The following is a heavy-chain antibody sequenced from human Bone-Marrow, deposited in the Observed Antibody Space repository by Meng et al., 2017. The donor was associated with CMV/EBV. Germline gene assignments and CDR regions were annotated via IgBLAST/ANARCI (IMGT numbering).Heavy chain of an antibody. CDR2: IKPSGGST. J-gene: IGHJ4*01. D-gene: IGHD3-16*02. Sequence: ASVKVSCKASGYTFTSYYMHWVRQAPAQGLEWMGIIKPSGGSTSYAQKFQSRVTMTSDTSTSRVYMELSSLRSEDTAVYYCAEDDYVWGSYRRYDYWGQGTLVTVSS. V-gene: IGHV1-46*01. CDR1: GYTFTSYY. CDR3: AEDDYVWGSYRRYDY.